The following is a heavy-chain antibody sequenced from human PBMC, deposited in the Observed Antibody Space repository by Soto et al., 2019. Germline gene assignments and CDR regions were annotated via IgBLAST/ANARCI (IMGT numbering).Heavy chain of an antibody. V-gene: IGHV4-34*01. CDR1: SVSFSCYY. J-gene: IGHJ4*02. CDR3: ARAPKVSGSSQTRPDF. CDR2: ISQSGNT. Sequence: SETLTLTCSIYSVSFSCYYWSWIRPPPGKGLEWIGEISQSGNTNYSPSLKSRVSISIDTSKKQFSLNLASVSAADTAVYYCARAPKVSGSSQTRPDFWGQGTLVTVS. D-gene: IGHD6-6*01.